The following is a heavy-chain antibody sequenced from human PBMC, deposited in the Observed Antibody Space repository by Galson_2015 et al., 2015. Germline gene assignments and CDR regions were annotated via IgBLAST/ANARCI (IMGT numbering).Heavy chain of an antibody. CDR2: IGTAGDP. Sequence: SLRLSCAASGFTFSSYDMHWVRQATGKGLEWVSAIGTAGDPYYPGSVRGRFTISRENAKNSLYLQMNSLRAGDTAVYYCARGRQQLVDYYGMDVWGQGTTVTVSS. J-gene: IGHJ6*02. CDR1: GFTFSSYD. V-gene: IGHV3-13*05. D-gene: IGHD6-13*01. CDR3: ARGRQQLVDYYGMDV.